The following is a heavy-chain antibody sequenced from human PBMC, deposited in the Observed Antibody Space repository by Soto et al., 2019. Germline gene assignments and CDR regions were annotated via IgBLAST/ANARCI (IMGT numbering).Heavy chain of an antibody. CDR3: AREAGTWHLPLNWFDP. D-gene: IGHD6-19*01. J-gene: IGHJ5*02. Sequence: EVQLVESGGGLVQPGGSLRLSCAASGFTFSSYSMNWVRQAPGKGLEWVSYISSSSSTIYYADSVKGRFTISTDKAKNSLYLHMNSLRDADTAVYYCAREAGTWHLPLNWFDPWGQGTLVTVSS. V-gene: IGHV3-48*02. CDR2: ISSSSSTI. CDR1: GFTFSSYS.